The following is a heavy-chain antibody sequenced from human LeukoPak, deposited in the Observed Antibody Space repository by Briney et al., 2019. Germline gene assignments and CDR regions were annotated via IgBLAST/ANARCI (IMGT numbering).Heavy chain of an antibody. J-gene: IGHJ6*04. D-gene: IGHD1-26*01. Sequence: GESLKISCKGSGYSFTSYWIGWVRQMPGKGLEWMGIIYPGDSDTRYSPSFQGQVTISADKSISTAYLQWSSLKASDTAMYYCARHVRGWELLFWVDVWGKGTTVTVSS. V-gene: IGHV5-51*01. CDR1: GYSFTSYW. CDR3: ARHVRGWELLFWVDV. CDR2: IYPGDSDT.